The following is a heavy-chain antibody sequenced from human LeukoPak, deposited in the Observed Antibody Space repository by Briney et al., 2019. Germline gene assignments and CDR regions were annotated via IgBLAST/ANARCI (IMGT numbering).Heavy chain of an antibody. V-gene: IGHV3-7*03. CDR2: IKQDGSEK. Sequence: GGSLRLSCAASGFTFSSYWMSWVRQAPGKGLEWVANIKQDGSEKYYVDSVKGRFTISRDNAKNSLYLQMNSLRADDTAVYYCAREEGVLSSGYAFDYWGQGTLVTVSS. CDR1: GFTFSSYW. CDR3: AREEGVLSSGYAFDY. J-gene: IGHJ4*02. D-gene: IGHD5-12*01.